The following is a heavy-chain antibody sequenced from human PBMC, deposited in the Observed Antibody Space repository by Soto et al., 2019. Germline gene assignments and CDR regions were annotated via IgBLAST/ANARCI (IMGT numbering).Heavy chain of an antibody. Sequence: SETLSLTCTVSGGSISSSSYYWGWIRQPPGKGLEWIGSIYYSGSTYYNPSLKSRVTISVDTSKNQFSLKLSSVTAADTAVYYCARSAGGYAFYFAFWGQGTLVTVSP. CDR3: ARSAGGYAFYFAF. V-gene: IGHV4-39*01. D-gene: IGHD5-12*01. J-gene: IGHJ4*02. CDR2: IYYSGST. CDR1: GGSISSSSYY.